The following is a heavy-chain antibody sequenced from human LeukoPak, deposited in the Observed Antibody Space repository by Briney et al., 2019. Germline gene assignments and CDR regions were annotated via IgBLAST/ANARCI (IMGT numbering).Heavy chain of an antibody. J-gene: IGHJ4*02. CDR3: GYGSGNYNDY. D-gene: IGHD3-10*01. V-gene: IGHV3-74*01. CDR1: GFIPSSYW. CDR2: IKTDGSST. Sequence: GGALRLSCAASGFIPSSYWMHWVRQAPRKGVVWVSRIKTDGSSTSYADYVKGRFTISRDNAQNTLYLQMDSLRAEDTAVYFCGYGSGNYNDYWGQGTLVTVS.